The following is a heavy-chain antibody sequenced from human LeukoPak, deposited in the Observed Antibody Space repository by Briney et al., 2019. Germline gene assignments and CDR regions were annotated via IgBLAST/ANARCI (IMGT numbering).Heavy chain of an antibody. D-gene: IGHD1-14*01. CDR2: IYYTGST. Sequence: SETLSLTCTVSGGSMSTYYWTWIREPPGKGLEWIGFIYYTGSTNYNPSLKSRVTISVDTSKNQFSLKLSSVTAADTAVYYCAGMRITTPTVRTLDYWGQGTLVTVSS. CDR1: GGSMSTYY. CDR3: AGMRITTPTVRTLDY. J-gene: IGHJ4*02. V-gene: IGHV4-59*01.